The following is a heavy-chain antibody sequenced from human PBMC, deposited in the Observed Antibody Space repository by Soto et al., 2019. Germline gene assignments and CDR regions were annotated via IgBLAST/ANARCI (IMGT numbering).Heavy chain of an antibody. V-gene: IGHV4-31*02. CDR2: IYYSGST. CDR3: ARETYYYDSSGYYYGYYFDY. CDR1: GGSISSGGYY. Sequence: PSETLSLTCTVSGGSISSGGYYWSWIRQHPGKGLEWIGYIYYSGSTYYNPSLKSRVTISVDTSKNQFSLKLSSVTAADTAVYYCARETYYYDSSGYYYGYYFDYWGQGTLVTVSS. D-gene: IGHD3-22*01. J-gene: IGHJ4*02.